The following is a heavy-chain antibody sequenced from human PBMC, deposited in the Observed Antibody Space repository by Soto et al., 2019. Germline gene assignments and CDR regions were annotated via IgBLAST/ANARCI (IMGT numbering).Heavy chain of an antibody. J-gene: IGHJ4*02. CDR2: IYYSGST. CDR3: ARHIVATIRAFDY. V-gene: IGHV4-31*03. D-gene: IGHD5-12*01. CDR1: GGSISSGGYY. Sequence: QVQLQESGPGLVKPSQTLSLTCTVSGGSISSGGYYWSWIRQHPGKGLEWIGYIYYSGSTYYNPSLKSRVTRSVDTSKNQFSLKLSSVTAADTAVYYCARHIVATIRAFDYWGQGTLVTVSS.